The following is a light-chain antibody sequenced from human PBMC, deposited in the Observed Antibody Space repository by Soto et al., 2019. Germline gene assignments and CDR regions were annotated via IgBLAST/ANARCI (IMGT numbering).Light chain of an antibody. CDR3: QQYIDWPPVT. V-gene: IGKV3-15*01. CDR1: QSISNN. CDR2: GAS. Sequence: DIVMTQSPGTLSVSPGERATLSCRASQSISNNLAWYQQKPGQAPRLLIYGASTRATGIPARFSGSGSGTDFTLTSDSLQSEDFAVYFCQQYIDWPPVTFGGGTKVEIK. J-gene: IGKJ4*01.